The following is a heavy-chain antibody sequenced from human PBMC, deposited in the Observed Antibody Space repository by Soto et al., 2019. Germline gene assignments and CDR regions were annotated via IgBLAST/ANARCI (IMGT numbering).Heavy chain of an antibody. D-gene: IGHD5-12*01. CDR2: INHSGST. CDR3: ASVDIVATIKVNY. J-gene: IGHJ4*02. CDR1: GGSFSGYY. Sequence: SETLSLTCAVYGGSFSGYYWSWIRQPPGKGLEWIGEINHSGSTNYNPSLKSRVTISVDTSKNQFSLKLSSVTAADTAVYYCASVDIVATIKVNYWGQGTLVTVSS. V-gene: IGHV4-34*01.